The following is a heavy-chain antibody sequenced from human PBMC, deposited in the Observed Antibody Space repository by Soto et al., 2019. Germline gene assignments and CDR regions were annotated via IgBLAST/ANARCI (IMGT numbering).Heavy chain of an antibody. D-gene: IGHD3-22*01. CDR1: GFTLSRFY. V-gene: IGHV3-74*01. CDR3: SRDVLYESGGPPLAF. Sequence: EVNLVESGGGSVRPGGSLRLSCEVSGFTLSRFYMHWVRQVPGKGPVWVARINSDGSSTNYADSVKGRFSIVRDSAKITVFLHMNSMRVEDTGSSYCSRDVLYESGGPPLAFRGQGTLVNVSS. J-gene: IGHJ4*02. CDR2: INSDGSST.